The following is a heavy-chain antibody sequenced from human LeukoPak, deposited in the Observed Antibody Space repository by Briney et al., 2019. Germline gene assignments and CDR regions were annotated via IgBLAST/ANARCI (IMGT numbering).Heavy chain of an antibody. Sequence: GGSLRLSCAASGFTFSNYAMSWVRQAPGKGLEWVSVISCSGGSTYYADSVKGRFTISRDNSKNTLYLQMNSLRAEDTAVYYCAKVRVLRYFDCWGQGTLVTVSS. J-gene: IGHJ4*02. CDR2: ISCSGGST. V-gene: IGHV3-23*01. CDR3: AKVRVLRYFDC. CDR1: GFTFSNYA. D-gene: IGHD3-9*01.